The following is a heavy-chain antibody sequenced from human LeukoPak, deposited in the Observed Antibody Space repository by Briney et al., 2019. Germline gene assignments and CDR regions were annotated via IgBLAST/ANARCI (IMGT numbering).Heavy chain of an antibody. CDR2: ISSSGSTI. CDR3: VRESGERGYSYGFRYFDY. Sequence: PGGSLRLSCAASGFTFSSYEMNWVRQAPGKGLEWVSYISSSGSTIYYADSVKGRFTISRDNAKNSLYLQMNSLRAEDTAVYYCVRESGERGYSYGFRYFDYWGQGTLVTVS. J-gene: IGHJ4*02. CDR1: GFTFSSYE. D-gene: IGHD5-18*01. V-gene: IGHV3-48*03.